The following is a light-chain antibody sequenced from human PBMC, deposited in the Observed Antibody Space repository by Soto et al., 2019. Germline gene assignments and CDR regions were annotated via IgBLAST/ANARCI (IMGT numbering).Light chain of an antibody. CDR1: QDVGKF. J-gene: IGKJ4*01. CDR3: QQRNSWPLT. V-gene: IGKV3-11*01. CDR2: EAS. Sequence: FLTQSPDTLSLSPGERATLSCRASQDVGKFLVWYHQKPGLSPSLVIYEASKRATDIPDRFSGSGSGTAFTLTINRLEPEDVGFYYCQQRNSWPLTFGGGTKVDIK.